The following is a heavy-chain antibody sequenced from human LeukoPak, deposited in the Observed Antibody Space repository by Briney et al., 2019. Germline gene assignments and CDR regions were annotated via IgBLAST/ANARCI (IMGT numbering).Heavy chain of an antibody. D-gene: IGHD3-3*01. CDR3: ARRVRSLEWLIRSPYFDY. CDR1: GGSISSSSYY. Sequence: SETLSLTCTVSGGSISSSSYYWGWIRQPPGKGLEWIGSIYYSGSTYYNPSLKSRVTISVDTSKNQFSLKLSSVTAADTAVYYCARRVRSLEWLIRSPYFDYWGQGTLVTVSS. V-gene: IGHV4-39*01. CDR2: IYYSGST. J-gene: IGHJ4*02.